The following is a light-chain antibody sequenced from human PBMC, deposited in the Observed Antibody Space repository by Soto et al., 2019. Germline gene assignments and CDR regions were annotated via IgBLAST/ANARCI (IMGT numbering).Light chain of an antibody. J-gene: IGLJ2*01. CDR2: LNSDGSH. CDR1: SGHISYA. CDR3: QTWGTGIQV. V-gene: IGLV4-69*01. Sequence: QLVLTQSPSASASLGPSVKLTCTLTSGHISYAIAWHQQQPEKGPRYLMKLNSDGSHSKGDVIPDRFSGSSSGAERYLTISSLQSEDEADYYCQTWGTGIQVFGGGTKLTVL.